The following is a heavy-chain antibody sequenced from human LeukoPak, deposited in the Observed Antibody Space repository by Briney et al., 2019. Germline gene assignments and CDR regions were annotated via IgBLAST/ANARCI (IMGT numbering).Heavy chain of an antibody. CDR1: GYTFTGYY. J-gene: IGHJ4*02. D-gene: IGHD1-1*01. Sequence: ASVKVSCKASGYTFTGYYMHWVRQAPGQGLEWMGIINPSGGSTSYAQKFQGRVTMTRDTSTSTVYMELSSLRSDDTAVYYCARGTGTTEWFDYWGQGTLVTVSS. CDR2: INPSGGST. V-gene: IGHV1-46*01. CDR3: ARGTGTTEWFDY.